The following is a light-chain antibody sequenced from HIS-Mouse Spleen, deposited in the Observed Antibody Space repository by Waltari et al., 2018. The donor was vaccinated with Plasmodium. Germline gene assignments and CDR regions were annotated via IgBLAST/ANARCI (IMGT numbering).Light chain of an antibody. CDR1: KLGDKY. V-gene: IGLV3-1*01. CDR3: QAWDSSTVV. Sequence: SYELTQPPSVSVSPGQTASITCSGDKLGDKYACWYQQKPGQSTVLVIYQDSKRPSGIPVRFSGSNSGNTATLTIGGTQAMDEADYYCQAWDSSTVVFGGGTKLTVL. J-gene: IGLJ2*01. CDR2: QDS.